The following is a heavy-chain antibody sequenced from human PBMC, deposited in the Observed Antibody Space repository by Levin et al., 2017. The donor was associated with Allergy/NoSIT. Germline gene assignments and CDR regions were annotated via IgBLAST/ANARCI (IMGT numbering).Heavy chain of an antibody. D-gene: IGHD3-9*01. CDR3: AREGLHYDILTGYSGARYFDN. V-gene: IGHV3-64*02. CDR2: ISTNGGST. Sequence: QTGGSLRLSCAASGFIFSSYAMHWVRQAPGEGLQYVSSISTNGGSTYYADSVKGRFTISRDNSKNTLYLQMGSLRAEDMAVYYCAREGLHYDILTGYSGARYFDNWGQGTLVTVAS. J-gene: IGHJ4*02. CDR1: GFIFSSYA.